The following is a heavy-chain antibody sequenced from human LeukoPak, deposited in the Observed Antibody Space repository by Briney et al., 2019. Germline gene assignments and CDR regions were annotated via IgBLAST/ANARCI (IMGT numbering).Heavy chain of an antibody. CDR3: ARGGTYYEISAGYYYMDV. V-gene: IGHV1-69*13. Sequence: ASVKVSCKASGGTFSSYAISWVRQAPGQGLEWMGGIIPIFGTANYAQKFQGRVTITADESTSTAYMELSSLRSEDTAVYYCARGGTYYEISAGYYYMDVWGKGTTVTVSS. CDR2: IIPIFGTA. D-gene: IGHD3-3*01. CDR1: GGTFSSYA. J-gene: IGHJ6*03.